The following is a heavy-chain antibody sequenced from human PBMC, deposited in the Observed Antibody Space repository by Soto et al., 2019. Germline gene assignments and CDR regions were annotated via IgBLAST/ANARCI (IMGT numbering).Heavy chain of an antibody. CDR3: AICRSQKAWELPNDAFDI. D-gene: IGHD1-26*01. CDR2: INPNSGGT. V-gene: IGHV1-2*02. Sequence: ASVKVSCKASGYTFTGYYMHWVRQAPGQGLEWMGWINPNSGGTNYAQKFQGRVTMTRDTSISTAYMELSRLRSDDTAVYYCAICRSQKAWELPNDAFDIWGQGTMVTVSS. CDR1: GYTFTGYY. J-gene: IGHJ3*02.